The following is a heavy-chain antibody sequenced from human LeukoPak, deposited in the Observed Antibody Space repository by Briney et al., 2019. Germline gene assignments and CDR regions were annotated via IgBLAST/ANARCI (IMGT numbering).Heavy chain of an antibody. CDR2: ISAYNGNT. Sequence: ASVKVSCKASGYTFTSYGISWVRQAPGQGLEWMGWISAYNGNTNYAQKLQGRVTMTTDTSTSTAYMELRSLRSDDTAVYYCARVSYDSSSLQDDYWGQGTLVTVSS. CDR3: ARVSYDSSSLQDDY. J-gene: IGHJ4*02. CDR1: GYTFTSYG. V-gene: IGHV1-18*01. D-gene: IGHD3-22*01.